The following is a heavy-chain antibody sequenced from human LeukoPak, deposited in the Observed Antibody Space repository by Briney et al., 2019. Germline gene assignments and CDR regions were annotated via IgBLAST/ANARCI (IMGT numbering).Heavy chain of an antibody. D-gene: IGHD6-13*01. V-gene: IGHV1-2*02. CDR1: GYTFTGYY. Sequence: ASVKVSCKASGYTFTGYYMHWVRQAPGRGLEWMGWINPNSGGTNYAQKFQGRVTMTRDTSISTAYMELSRLRSDDTAVYYCARASAAAGTVLGFDYWGQGTLVTVSS. J-gene: IGHJ4*02. CDR3: ARASAAAGTVLGFDY. CDR2: INPNSGGT.